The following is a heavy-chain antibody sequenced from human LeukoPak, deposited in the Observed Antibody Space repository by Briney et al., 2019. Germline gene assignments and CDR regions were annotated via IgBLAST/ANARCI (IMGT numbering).Heavy chain of an antibody. D-gene: IGHD6-13*01. CDR1: GGSINGYY. CDR3: ARLHFAAAEEFDP. V-gene: IGHV4-59*08. CDR2: IYYSGST. J-gene: IGHJ5*02. Sequence: SETLSLTCTVSGGSINGYYWSWIRQPPGKGLEWIGYIYYSGSTNYNPSLKSRATISVDTSKNQFSLNLSSVTAADTAVYYCARLHFAAAEEFDPWGQGTLVTVSS.